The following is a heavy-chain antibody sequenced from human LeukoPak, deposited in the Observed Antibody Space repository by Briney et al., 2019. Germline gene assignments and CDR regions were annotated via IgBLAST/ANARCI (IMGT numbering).Heavy chain of an antibody. V-gene: IGHV4-59*01. CDR3: ARGWDGYNQNWFDP. CDR2: IYYSGST. D-gene: IGHD5-24*01. J-gene: IGHJ5*02. CDR1: GGSISSYY. Sequence: SETLSLTCTVSGGSISSYYWSWIRQPPGKGLEWIGYIYYSGSTNYNPSLKSRVTISVDTSKNQFSLKLSSVTAADTAVYYCARGWDGYNQNWFDPWGQGTLVTVSS.